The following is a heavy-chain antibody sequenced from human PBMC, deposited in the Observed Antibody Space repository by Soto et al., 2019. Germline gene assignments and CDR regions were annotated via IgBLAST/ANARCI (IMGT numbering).Heavy chain of an antibody. CDR3: ACIFSGGYGYGFDYYGMDV. Sequence: PSEPLSLTCTVSGGPISSSSYYWGWIRQPPGKGLEWIGSIYYSGSTYYNPSLKSRVTISVDTSKNQFSLKLSSVTAADTAVYYCACIFSGGYGYGFDYYGMDVWGQGTTVT. CDR1: GGPISSSSYY. CDR2: IYYSGST. D-gene: IGHD5-18*01. V-gene: IGHV4-39*01. J-gene: IGHJ6*02.